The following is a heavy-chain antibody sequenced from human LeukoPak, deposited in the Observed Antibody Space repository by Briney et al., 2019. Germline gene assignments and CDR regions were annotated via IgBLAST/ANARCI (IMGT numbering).Heavy chain of an antibody. Sequence: SETLSLTCTVSGGSISSYYWSWIRQPPGKGLEWIGYIYYSGSTNYNPSLKSRVTISVDTSKNQFSLKLSSVTAADTAVYYCARAPEVAVAFDIWGQGTMVTVSS. CDR1: GGSISSYY. V-gene: IGHV4-59*12. J-gene: IGHJ3*02. CDR3: ARAPEVAVAFDI. D-gene: IGHD2-21*01. CDR2: IYYSGST.